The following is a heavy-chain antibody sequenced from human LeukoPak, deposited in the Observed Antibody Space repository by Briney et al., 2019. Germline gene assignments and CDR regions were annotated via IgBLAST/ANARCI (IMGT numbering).Heavy chain of an antibody. CDR2: IYYSGST. CDR1: GGSISSYY. V-gene: IGHV4-59*01. D-gene: IGHD6-19*01. CDR3: ARFIAVAGTFYYGMDV. J-gene: IGHJ6*02. Sequence: SETLSLTCTVSGGSISSYYWSWIRQPPGKGLEWIGYIYYSGSTNYNPSLKSRVTISVDTSKNQFSLKLSSVTAADTAVYYRARFIAVAGTFYYGMDVWGQGTTVTVSS.